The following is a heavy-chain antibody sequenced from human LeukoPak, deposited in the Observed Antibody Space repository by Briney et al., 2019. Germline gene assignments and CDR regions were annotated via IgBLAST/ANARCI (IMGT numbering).Heavy chain of an antibody. J-gene: IGHJ4*02. D-gene: IGHD3-16*01. Sequence: ASVKVSCKASGYTFTNFGISWVRQAPGQGLEWMGWISVYNGNTNFAQKLQGRVTMTTDTSTTTAYMELRNLRSDDTAVYYCARDRGSIGFDYWGQGTLVTVSS. V-gene: IGHV1-18*01. CDR3: ARDRGSIGFDY. CDR1: GYTFTNFG. CDR2: ISVYNGNT.